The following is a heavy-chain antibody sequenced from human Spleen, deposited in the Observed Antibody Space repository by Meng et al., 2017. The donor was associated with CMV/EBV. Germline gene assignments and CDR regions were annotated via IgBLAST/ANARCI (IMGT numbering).Heavy chain of an antibody. Sequence: GESLKISCAGSGFSFDAFSINWVRQAPGKGLEWVSSISVSSNFIYYADSVKGRFTISRNNARNSVYLQMSSLKVEDTAVYYCARDAVRAPKTGDFYDYFYGLDVWGQGTTVPSP. D-gene: IGHD1-26*01. CDR3: ARDAVRAPKTGDFYDYFYGLDV. CDR2: ISVSSNFI. J-gene: IGHJ6*02. CDR1: GFSFDAFS. V-gene: IGHV3-21*01.